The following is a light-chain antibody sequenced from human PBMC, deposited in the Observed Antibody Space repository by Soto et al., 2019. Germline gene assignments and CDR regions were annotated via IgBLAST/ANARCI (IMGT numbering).Light chain of an antibody. V-gene: IGLV2-8*01. CDR1: SSDIGAYIY. CDR3: SSYAGSNNFV. Sequence: QSVLTQPPSASGSPGQSVTISCTGTSSDIGAYIYVSWYQQHPGKAPKLMISEVSRRPSGVPERFSGSKSGNTASLTVSGLXADDEAHYYCSSYAGSNNFVFGTGTKV. CDR2: EVS. J-gene: IGLJ1*01.